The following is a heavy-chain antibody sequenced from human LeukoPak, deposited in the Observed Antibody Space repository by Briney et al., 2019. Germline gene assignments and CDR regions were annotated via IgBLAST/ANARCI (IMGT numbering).Heavy chain of an antibody. D-gene: IGHD7-27*01. CDR2: IIPIFGTA. CDR3: AITGRGFYYYYYMDV. V-gene: IGHV1-69*06. CDR1: GGTFSSYA. Sequence: EASVKVSCKASGGTFSSYAISWVRQAPGQGLEWMGGIIPIFGTANYAQKFQGRVTITADKSTSTAYMGLSSLRSEDTAVYYCAITGRGFYYYYYMDVWGKGTTVTVSS. J-gene: IGHJ6*03.